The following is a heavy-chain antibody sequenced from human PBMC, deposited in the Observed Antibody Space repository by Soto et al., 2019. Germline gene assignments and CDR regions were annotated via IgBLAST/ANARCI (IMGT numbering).Heavy chain of an antibody. CDR2: IYPGDSDT. J-gene: IGHJ4*02. Sequence: PGESLKISCKGSGYSFTSYWIGWVRQMPGKGLEWMGIIYPGDSDTRYSPSFQGQVTISADKSISTAYLQWSSLKASDTAMYYCARRATYYDILTGYYPAGFFDYWGQGTLVTVSS. CDR1: GYSFTSYW. V-gene: IGHV5-51*01. D-gene: IGHD3-9*01. CDR3: ARRATYYDILTGYYPAGFFDY.